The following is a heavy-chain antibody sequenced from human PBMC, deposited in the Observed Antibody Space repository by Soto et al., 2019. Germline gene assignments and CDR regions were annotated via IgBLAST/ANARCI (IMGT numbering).Heavy chain of an antibody. CDR2: IYYSGST. Sequence: SETLPLTCTVSGGSISNYSWSWIRQPPGKGLEWIGYIYYSGSTTYNPSLQSRATISVDMSKIQCSRKLSSVTAADTAVYYCARAPSIVASFSRYYFDYWGQGALVTVSS. CDR1: GGSISNYS. V-gene: IGHV4-59*01. D-gene: IGHD5-12*01. CDR3: ARAPSIVASFSRYYFDY. J-gene: IGHJ4*02.